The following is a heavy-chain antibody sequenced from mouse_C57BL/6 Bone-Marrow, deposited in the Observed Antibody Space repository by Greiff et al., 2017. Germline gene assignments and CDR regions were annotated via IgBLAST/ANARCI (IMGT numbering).Heavy chain of an antibody. D-gene: IGHD2-3*01. Sequence: QVQLKESGPGILQSSQTLSLTCSFSGFSLSTSGMGVSWIRQPSGKGLEWLAHIYWDDDKRYNPSLKSRLTNSKDTSRNQVFLKITSVDTADTATYYCARRDRDGYYYFDYWGQGTTLTVSS. CDR1: GFSLSTSGMG. CDR2: IYWDDDK. J-gene: IGHJ2*01. CDR3: ARRDRDGYYYFDY. V-gene: IGHV8-12*01.